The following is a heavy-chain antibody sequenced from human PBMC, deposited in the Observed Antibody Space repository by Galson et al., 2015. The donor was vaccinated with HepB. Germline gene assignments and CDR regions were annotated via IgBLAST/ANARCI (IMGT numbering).Heavy chain of an antibody. CDR1: GYTSTSYY. D-gene: IGHD5-24*01. CDR3: ARDSQRDGYNSAFGI. CDR2: INPSGGST. V-gene: IGHV1-46*01. J-gene: IGHJ3*02. Sequence: SVKVSCKASGYTSTSYYMHWVRQAPGQGLEWMGIINPSGGSTSYAQKFQGRVTMTRDTSTSTVYMELSSLRSEDTAVYYCARDSQRDGYNSAFGIWGQGTMVTVSS.